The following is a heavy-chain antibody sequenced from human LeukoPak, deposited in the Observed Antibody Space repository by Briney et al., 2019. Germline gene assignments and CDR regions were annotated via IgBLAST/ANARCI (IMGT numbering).Heavy chain of an antibody. CDR2: ISGSGGTI. J-gene: IGHJ4*02. D-gene: IGHD3-9*01. V-gene: IGHV3-23*01. CDR3: AREMDDILAGYGLDY. Sequence: GGSLRLSCAASGFNFRGYTMCWVRQAPGKGLEWVSVISGSGGTIYYADSVKGRFTISRDNSKNTLYLQMNSLRAEDTAVYYCAREMDDILAGYGLDYWGQGTLVTVSS. CDR1: GFNFRGYT.